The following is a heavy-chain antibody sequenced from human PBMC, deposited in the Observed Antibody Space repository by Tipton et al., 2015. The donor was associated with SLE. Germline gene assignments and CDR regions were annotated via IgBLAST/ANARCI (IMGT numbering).Heavy chain of an antibody. CDR1: GFTFLTYA. CDR2: ISYDGSNR. D-gene: IGHD5-24*01. CDR3: ARDALKDGYNYDYFDY. J-gene: IGHJ4*02. V-gene: IGHV3-30-3*01. Sequence: SLRLSCAASGFTFLTYAMHWVRQPPGKGLEWVAVISYDGSNRYYADSVKGRFTISRDNSEKTLYLEMNSLRADDTAVYFCARDALKDGYNYDYFDYWGQGTLVTVSS.